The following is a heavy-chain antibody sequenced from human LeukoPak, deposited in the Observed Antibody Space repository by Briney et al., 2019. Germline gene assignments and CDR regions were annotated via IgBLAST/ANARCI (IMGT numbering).Heavy chain of an antibody. CDR2: ISWNSGSI. D-gene: IGHD7-27*01. Sequence: PGGSLRLSCAASGFIVRDFAMHWVRQAPGKGLEWVSGISWNSGSIGYADSVKGRFTISRDNAKNSLYLQMSSLRAEDMALYYCAVTTGDDSKQLDYWGQGTLVTVSS. J-gene: IGHJ4*02. CDR1: GFIVRDFA. V-gene: IGHV3-9*03. CDR3: AVTTGDDSKQLDY.